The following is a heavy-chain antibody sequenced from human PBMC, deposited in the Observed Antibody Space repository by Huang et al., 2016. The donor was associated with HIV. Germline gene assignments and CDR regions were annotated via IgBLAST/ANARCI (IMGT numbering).Heavy chain of an antibody. CDR3: AKEGDTGAALGY. CDR1: GFTVSTNY. D-gene: IGHD2-8*02. CDR2: IYSGGTT. V-gene: IGHV3-53*01. Sequence: EVQLVESGGGLIQPGGSLSLSCAASGFTVSTNYMTWVRQAPGEGLGLVSLIYSGGTTYYADSVKGRFTISRDDSENTLYLDMTSLRAGDTAVYYWAKEGDTGAALGYWGQGTLVTVS. J-gene: IGHJ4*02.